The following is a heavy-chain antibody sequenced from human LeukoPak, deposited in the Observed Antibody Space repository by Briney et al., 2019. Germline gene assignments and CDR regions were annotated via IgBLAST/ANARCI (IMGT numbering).Heavy chain of an antibody. D-gene: IGHD6-13*01. J-gene: IGHJ4*02. Sequence: GGSLRLSCEASGFAFRTYAMTWVRQAPARGLEWVAAISGRGDSTYYADSAEGRFTISRDNPKNTLYLQMNSLRSDDTALYYCAKGGSSWSYYFDYWGQGTLVTVSS. V-gene: IGHV3-23*01. CDR3: AKGGSSWSYYFDY. CDR1: GFAFRTYA. CDR2: ISGRGDST.